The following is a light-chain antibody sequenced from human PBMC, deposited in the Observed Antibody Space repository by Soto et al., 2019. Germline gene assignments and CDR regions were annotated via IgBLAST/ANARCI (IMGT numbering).Light chain of an antibody. CDR3: ATWDNSLGAVV. V-gene: IGLV1-51*01. Sequence: QSVLMQPPSVSAAPGQKVTISCSGSSSNIGNNYVSWYQQLPGTAPRLLIYDINRRPSGIPHRFAGSKSGTSATLGITGLQTGDEAVYYCATWDNSLGAVVFGGGTQLTVL. CDR2: DIN. CDR1: SSNIGNNY. J-gene: IGLJ7*01.